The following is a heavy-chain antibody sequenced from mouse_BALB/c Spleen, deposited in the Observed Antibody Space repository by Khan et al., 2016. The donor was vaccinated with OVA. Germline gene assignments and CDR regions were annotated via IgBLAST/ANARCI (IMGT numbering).Heavy chain of an antibody. CDR3: ARSGYGSLGY. V-gene: IGHV1-77*01. CDR1: GYTFTDYI. J-gene: IGHJ2*01. Sequence: QVQLQQSGPVLVKPGASVKMSCKASGYTFTDYIINWVRQRTGQGLEWIGQIYPGSGSTYSNEKFKGKATLTADKSSNTAYMQLRSLTSEDSADYFWARSGYGSLGYWGQGTTLTVSS. D-gene: IGHD1-1*01. CDR2: IYPGSGST.